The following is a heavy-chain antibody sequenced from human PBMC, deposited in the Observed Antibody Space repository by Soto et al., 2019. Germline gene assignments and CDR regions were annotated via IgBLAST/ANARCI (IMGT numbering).Heavy chain of an antibody. D-gene: IGHD2-15*01. CDR2: INHSGST. J-gene: IGHJ5*02. Sequence: QVQLQQWGAGLLKPSETLSLTCAVYGGSFSGYYWSWIRQPPGKGLEWIGEINHSGSTNYNPSLKSRVTISVDTSKNQFSLKLSSVTAAGTAVYYCARASIADIVVVVAASGGWFDPWGQGTLVTVSS. V-gene: IGHV4-34*01. CDR1: GGSFSGYY. CDR3: ARASIADIVVVVAASGGWFDP.